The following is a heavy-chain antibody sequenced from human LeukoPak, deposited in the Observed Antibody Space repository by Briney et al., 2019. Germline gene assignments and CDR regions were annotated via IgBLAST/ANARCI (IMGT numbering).Heavy chain of an antibody. J-gene: IGHJ4*02. V-gene: IGHV3-74*01. CDR1: GLTFSRYW. D-gene: IGHD6-19*01. Sequence: GGSLRPSCAASGLTFSRYWMHWVRQAPGKGLVWVSRINSDGRSTNYADSVKGRFTISRDNAKNTLYLQMNSLRAEDTAVYYCARDPDSSGWSSIEYWGQGTLVTVSS. CDR2: INSDGRST. CDR3: ARDPDSSGWSSIEY.